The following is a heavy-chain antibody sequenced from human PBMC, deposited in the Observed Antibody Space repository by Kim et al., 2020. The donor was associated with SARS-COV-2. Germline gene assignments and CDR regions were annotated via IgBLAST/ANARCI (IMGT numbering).Heavy chain of an antibody. V-gene: IGHV5-10-1*01. CDR2: IDPSDSYT. D-gene: IGHD3-22*01. J-gene: IGHJ2*01. Sequence: GESLKISCKGSGYSFTSYWISWVRQMPGKGLEWMGRIDPSDSYTNYSPSFQGHVTISADKSISTAYLQWSSLKASDTAMYYCARHTTYYYDSSGHYWYFDLWGRGTLVTVSS. CDR3: ARHTTYYYDSSGHYWYFDL. CDR1: GYSFTSYW.